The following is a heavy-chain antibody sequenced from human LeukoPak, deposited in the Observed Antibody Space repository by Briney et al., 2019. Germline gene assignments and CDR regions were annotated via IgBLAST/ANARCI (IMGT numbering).Heavy chain of an antibody. D-gene: IGHD4-23*01. CDR2: ISHDGSHT. Sequence: GGSLRLSCAASGFTFGSYALHWVRQAPGKGLEGVAVISHDGSHTYFADSVRGRFTISRDNAKNSLYLQMNSLRAGDTAVYYCARGYGGNSAYWGQGTLVTVSS. CDR3: ARGYGGNSAY. CDR1: GFTFGSYA. V-gene: IGHV3-30*04. J-gene: IGHJ4*02.